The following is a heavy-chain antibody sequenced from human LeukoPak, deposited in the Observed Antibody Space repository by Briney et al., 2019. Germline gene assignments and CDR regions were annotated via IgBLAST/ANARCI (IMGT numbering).Heavy chain of an antibody. CDR3: ARDPTPPRFDY. V-gene: IGHV1-18*01. CDR1: GYTFTSYG. Sequence: ASVSVSCTASGYTFTSYGISWVRQARGQGLEWMGWISAYNGNTNYAQKLQGIVTLTTDTSTSTAYMELRSLRSDDTAVYYCARDPTPPRFDYWGQGTLVTVSS. D-gene: IGHD4-17*01. J-gene: IGHJ4*02. CDR2: ISAYNGNT.